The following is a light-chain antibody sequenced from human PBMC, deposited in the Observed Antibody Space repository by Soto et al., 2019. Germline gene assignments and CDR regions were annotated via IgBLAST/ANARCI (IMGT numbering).Light chain of an antibody. CDR3: QHYGSTPWT. CDR1: QSVCSRC. Sequence: EIVLTQSPGTLSLSPGEGGTLSCRASQSVCSRCLAWYQQKPGQAPRLLIFGASSRATGIPDTFSGSGSGTDFTLTISRLEPEDCALYYCQHYGSTPWTFGQGTNVEI. J-gene: IGKJ1*01. V-gene: IGKV3-20*01. CDR2: GAS.